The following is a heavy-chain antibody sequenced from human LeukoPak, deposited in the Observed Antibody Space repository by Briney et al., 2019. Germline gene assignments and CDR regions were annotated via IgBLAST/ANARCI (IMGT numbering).Heavy chain of an antibody. CDR1: GFTFSSYA. Sequence: GSLRLSCAASGFTFSSYAMSWIRQPAGKGLEWIGRIYTSGSTNYNPSLKSRVTISVDTSKNQFSLKLSSVTAADTAVYYCALMTNYYGSGSYVYWGQGALVTVSS. J-gene: IGHJ4*02. CDR3: ALMTNYYGSGSYVY. V-gene: IGHV4-4*07. D-gene: IGHD3-10*01. CDR2: IYTSGST.